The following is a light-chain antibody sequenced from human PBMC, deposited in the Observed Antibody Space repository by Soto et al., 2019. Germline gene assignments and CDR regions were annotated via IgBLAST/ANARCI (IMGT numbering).Light chain of an antibody. J-gene: IGKJ5*01. V-gene: IGKV3-15*01. CDR2: VPS. CDR3: QQYNNWPT. CDR1: QSVSSN. Sequence: EIVMTQSPATLSVSPGERATLSCRASQSVSSNLAWYQQKPGQAPRLLIYVPSTRATGIPARFSGSGSGTEFTLTISSLQSEAFAVYYCQQYNNWPTFGQGTRLEIK.